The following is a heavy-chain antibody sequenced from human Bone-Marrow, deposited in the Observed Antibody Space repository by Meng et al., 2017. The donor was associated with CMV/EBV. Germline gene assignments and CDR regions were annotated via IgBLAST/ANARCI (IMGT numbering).Heavy chain of an antibody. CDR3: AKVAGRVY. Sequence: VQLVGAGGGVVQPGGSLRLSCAASGFSFSGYGMYWVRQAPGKGLEWVAFIRYDGSNKYYADSVKDRFTISRDNSKNTLYLQMNSLRAEDTAVYYCAKVAGRVYWGQGTLVTVSS. D-gene: IGHD2-15*01. CDR1: GFSFSGYG. J-gene: IGHJ4*02. V-gene: IGHV3-30*02. CDR2: IRYDGSNK.